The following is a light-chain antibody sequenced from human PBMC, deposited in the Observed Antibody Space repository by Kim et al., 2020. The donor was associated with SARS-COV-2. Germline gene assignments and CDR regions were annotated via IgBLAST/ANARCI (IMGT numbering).Light chain of an antibody. Sequence: DIVMTQSPDSLAVSLGEGATINCKSSQSVLYSSNNNNYLAWYQQKPGQPPKLLIYWASTRESGVPDRFSGSGSGTDFTLTISSLQAEDVAVYYCQQYFSTPLTFGGGTKVDIK. CDR1: QSVLYSSNNNNY. V-gene: IGKV4-1*01. J-gene: IGKJ4*01. CDR2: WAS. CDR3: QQYFSTPLT.